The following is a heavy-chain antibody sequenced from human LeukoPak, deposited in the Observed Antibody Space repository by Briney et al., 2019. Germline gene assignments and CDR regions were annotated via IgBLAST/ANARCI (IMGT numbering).Heavy chain of an antibody. J-gene: IGHJ6*02. D-gene: IGHD2-2*01. V-gene: IGHV4-4*07. CDR3: ARDPIVVVPAAPLVRPNYYYYGMDV. CDR2: IYTSGST. Sequence: SGTLSLTCTVSGGSISSYYWSWIRQPAGKGLEWIGRIYTSGSTNYNPSLKSRVTMSVDTSKNQFSLKLSSVTAADTAVYYCARDPIVVVPAAPLVRPNYYYYGMDVWGQGTTVTVSS. CDR1: GGSISSYY.